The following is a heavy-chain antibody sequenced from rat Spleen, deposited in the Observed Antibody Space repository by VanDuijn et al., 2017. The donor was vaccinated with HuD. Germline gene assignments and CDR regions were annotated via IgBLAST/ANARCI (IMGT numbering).Heavy chain of an antibody. CDR3: ATDWDPEPMDA. V-gene: IGHV5-19*01. Sequence: EVQLVESGGGLVQPGRSLKLSCAASGFSFSHFDMAWVRQAPKKGLEWVASFSPSGGSTHYGDSVKGRFTLSRDRAKNTLYLQRDSLRSEDTATYYCATDWDPEPMDAWGQGASVTVSS. D-gene: IGHD1-4*01. CDR2: FSPSGGST. CDR1: GFSFSHFD. J-gene: IGHJ4*01.